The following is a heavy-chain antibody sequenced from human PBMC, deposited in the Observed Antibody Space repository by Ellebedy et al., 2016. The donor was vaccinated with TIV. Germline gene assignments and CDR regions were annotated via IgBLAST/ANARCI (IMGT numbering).Heavy chain of an antibody. CDR3: ARVEGYCSRGSCYSAHLFDY. J-gene: IGHJ4*02. CDR2: ISSSSSTI. D-gene: IGHD2-15*01. Sequence: PGGSLRLSCAASGFTFSSYSMNWVRQAPGKGLEWVSYISSSSSTIYYADSVKGRFTISRDNAKNSLYLQMNSLRDEDTAVYYWARVEGYCSRGSCYSAHLFDYWGQGTLVTVSS. CDR1: GFTFSSYS. V-gene: IGHV3-48*02.